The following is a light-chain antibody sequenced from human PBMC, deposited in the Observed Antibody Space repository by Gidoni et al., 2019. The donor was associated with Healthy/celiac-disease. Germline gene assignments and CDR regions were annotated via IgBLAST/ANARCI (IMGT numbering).Light chain of an antibody. J-gene: IGKJ4*01. V-gene: IGKV1-39*01. CDR1: QSISSY. Sequence: DIQMTQYPSSLSASVGDRVTITCRASQSISSYLNWYQQKPGKAPKLLIYAASSLQSGVPSRFRGSGSGTDFSLTTISLQAADFATYYCQQSYSTPGTFGRGTKVEIK. CDR3: QQSYSTPGT. CDR2: AAS.